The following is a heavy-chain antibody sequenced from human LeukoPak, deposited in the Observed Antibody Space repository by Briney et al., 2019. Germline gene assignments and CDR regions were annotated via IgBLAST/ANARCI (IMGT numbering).Heavy chain of an antibody. J-gene: IGHJ4*02. CDR1: GFTFSSYS. CDR2: ISSSSTYI. D-gene: IGHD3-22*01. CDR3: AKGGSSYSEMDY. Sequence: GGSLRLSCAASGFTFSSYSMNWVRQAPGKGLEWVSSISSSSTYIYYADSVKGRFTISRDNAKNSLYLQMNSLRADDTAVYYCAKGGSSYSEMDYWGQGTLVTVSS. V-gene: IGHV3-21*04.